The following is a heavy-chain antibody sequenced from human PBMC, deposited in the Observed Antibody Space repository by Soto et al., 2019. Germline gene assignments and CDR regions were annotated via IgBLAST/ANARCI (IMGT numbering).Heavy chain of an antibody. Sequence: PGGSLRLSCAASGFTFSSYSMNWVRQAPGKGLEWVSSISSSSSYIYYADSVKGRFTISRDNAKNSLYLQMNSLRAEDTAVYYCARDELSSNGMDVWGQGTTVTVSS. CDR2: ISSSSSYI. CDR3: ARDELSSNGMDV. J-gene: IGHJ6*02. V-gene: IGHV3-21*01. CDR1: GFTFSSYS. D-gene: IGHD3-16*02.